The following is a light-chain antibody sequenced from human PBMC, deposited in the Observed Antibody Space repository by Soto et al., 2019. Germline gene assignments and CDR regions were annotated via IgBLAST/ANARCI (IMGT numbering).Light chain of an antibody. Sequence: QSALTQPPSASGSPGQSVTISCTGTSSDVGGYNYVSWYQQHPGKVPKLMVYEVNKRPSGVPDRFSGSKSGNTASLTVSGLQAEDEADYYCTSYACGHNVFGTGIKLTVL. CDR3: TSYACGHNV. J-gene: IGLJ1*01. CDR2: EVN. V-gene: IGLV2-8*01. CDR1: SSDVGGYNY.